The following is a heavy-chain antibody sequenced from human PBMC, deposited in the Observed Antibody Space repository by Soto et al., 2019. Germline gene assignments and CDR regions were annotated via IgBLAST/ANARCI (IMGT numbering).Heavy chain of an antibody. D-gene: IGHD3-3*01. J-gene: IGHJ6*02. Sequence: SKNPYITSTVYGGSINRYSWSWIRQSAGKGLEWIGRIYHTGSINYNPSLQSRVTMSVDTSKNQVSLKLTSVTAADAAVYYCARDMRVFGGIDVWGQGTTATV. CDR2: IYHTGSI. CDR3: ARDMRVFGGIDV. CDR1: GGSINRYS. V-gene: IGHV4-4*07.